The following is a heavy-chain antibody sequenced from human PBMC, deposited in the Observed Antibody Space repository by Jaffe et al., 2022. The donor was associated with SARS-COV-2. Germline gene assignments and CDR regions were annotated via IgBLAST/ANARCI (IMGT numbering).Heavy chain of an antibody. J-gene: IGHJ4*02. D-gene: IGHD6-13*01. V-gene: IGHV3-21*01. CDR1: GFIFSSYS. Sequence: EVQLVESGGGLVKPGGSLRLSCAASGFIFSSYSMHWVRQAPGKGLEWVSSISSTSTYIYYADSVKGRFTISRDNAKNSLYLQMNSLRVEDTAVYYCARGSSSSWYEHYWGQGTLVTVSS. CDR2: ISSTSTYI. CDR3: ARGSSSSWYEHY.